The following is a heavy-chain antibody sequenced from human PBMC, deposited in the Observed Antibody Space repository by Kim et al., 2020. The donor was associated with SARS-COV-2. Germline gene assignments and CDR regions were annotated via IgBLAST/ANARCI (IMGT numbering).Heavy chain of an antibody. CDR3: AREPATEQWLGGYYYYCMDV. CDR1: GFTFSSYW. D-gene: IGHD6-19*01. Sequence: GGSLRLSCAASGFTFSSYWMSWVRQAPGKGLEWVANIKQDGSEKYYVDSGKGRFTISRDNAKNSLYLQMNSLRAEDTAVYYFAREPATEQWLGGYYYYCMDVWGQGTTVTVSS. V-gene: IGHV3-7*01. CDR2: IKQDGSEK. J-gene: IGHJ6*02.